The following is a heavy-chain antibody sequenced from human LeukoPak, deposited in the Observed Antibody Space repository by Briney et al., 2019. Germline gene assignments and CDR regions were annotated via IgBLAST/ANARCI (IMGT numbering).Heavy chain of an antibody. D-gene: IGHD5-12*01. CDR1: GFTFSSYA. J-gene: IGHJ4*02. CDR2: TSGSGGST. CDR3: AKDDYSGYDQTFDY. V-gene: IGHV3-23*01. Sequence: AGSLRLSCAASGFTFSSYAMSWVRQAPGKGLEWVSATSGSGGSTYYADSVKGRFTISRDTSKNTLYLQMNSLRAEDTAVYYCAKDDYSGYDQTFDYWGQGTLVTVSS.